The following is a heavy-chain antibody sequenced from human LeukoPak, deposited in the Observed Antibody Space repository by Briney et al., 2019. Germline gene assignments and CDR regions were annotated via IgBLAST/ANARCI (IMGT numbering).Heavy chain of an antibody. CDR2: IRYDGSNK. V-gene: IGHV3-30*02. CDR1: GFTFSSYG. J-gene: IGHJ6*03. D-gene: IGHD4/OR15-4a*01. Sequence: RGSLRLSCAASGFTFSSYGMHWVRQAPGKGLEWVAFIRYDGSNKYYADSVKGRFTISRDNSKNTLYLQMNSLRAEDTAVYYCAKLNAYYYYMDVWGKGTTVTVSS. CDR3: AKLNAYYYYMDV.